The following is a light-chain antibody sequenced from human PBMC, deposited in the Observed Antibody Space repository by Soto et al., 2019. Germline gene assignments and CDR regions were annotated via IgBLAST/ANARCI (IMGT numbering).Light chain of an antibody. CDR3: SSYTCSSTSYV. CDR2: DVS. Sequence: QSALTQPASVSGSPGQSITISCTGTSSDVGGYNYVSWYQQHPGKAPKLMIYDVSNRPSGVSNRFSGSNSGNTSSLTISGLQAEAEADSYCSSYTCSSTSYVFGTGTKLTVL. V-gene: IGLV2-14*01. J-gene: IGLJ1*01. CDR1: SSDVGGYNY.